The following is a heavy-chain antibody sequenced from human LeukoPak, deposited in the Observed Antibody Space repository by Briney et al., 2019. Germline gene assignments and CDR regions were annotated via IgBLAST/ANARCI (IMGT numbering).Heavy chain of an antibody. D-gene: IGHD3-16*02. V-gene: IGHV3-30*03. CDR3: ARDLATRQRTGLYDS. CDR2: ISYDGSNK. CDR1: GFTFSSYG. J-gene: IGHJ4*02. Sequence: PGGSLRLSCAASGFTFSSYGMHWVRQAPGKGLEWVAVISYDGSNKYYADSVKGRITISRDNSRNTLYLQMNSLRAEDTAVYYCARDLATRQRTGLYDSWGQGALVTVSS.